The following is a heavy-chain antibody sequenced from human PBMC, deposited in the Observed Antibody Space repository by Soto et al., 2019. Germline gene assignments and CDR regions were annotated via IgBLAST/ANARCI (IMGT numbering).Heavy chain of an antibody. CDR1: GFTFSSYA. Sequence: EVQLLESGGGLVQPGGSLRLSCAASGFTFSSYAMSWVRQAPGKGLEWVSAISGSGGSTYYADSVKGRFTISRDNSKNTLYLQMNSLRAEHTAVYYCAKGGGNPSYYYGMDVWGQGTTVTVSS. CDR3: AKGGGNPSYYYGMDV. CDR2: ISGSGGST. D-gene: IGHD3-16*01. V-gene: IGHV3-23*01. J-gene: IGHJ6*02.